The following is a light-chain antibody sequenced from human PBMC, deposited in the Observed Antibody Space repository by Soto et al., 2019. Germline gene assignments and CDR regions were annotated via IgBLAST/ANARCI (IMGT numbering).Light chain of an antibody. CDR1: QDIRSW. CDR3: QQADSFPLT. V-gene: IGKV1-12*01. J-gene: IGKJ4*01. Sequence: DIQMTQSPSSVSASVGDRVTITCRASQDIRSWLAWYQQKPGNAPKVLIFAASTLQRGVPSRFSGSGSGTDFTLTISSLQPEDFATYFCQQADSFPLTFGGGTKV. CDR2: AAS.